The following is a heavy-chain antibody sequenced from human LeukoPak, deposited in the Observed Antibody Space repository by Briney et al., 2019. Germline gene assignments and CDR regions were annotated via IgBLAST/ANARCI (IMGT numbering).Heavy chain of an antibody. V-gene: IGHV1-2*02. D-gene: IGHD1-20*01. Sequence: ASVKVSCKASGYTFTGYYMHWVRQAPGQGLEWMGWINPNSGGTNYAQKFQGRVTITRNTSISTAYMELSSLRSEDTAVYYCARGIITGTVYYYYYYYMDVWGKGTTVTVSS. CDR3: ARGIITGTVYYYYYYYMDV. CDR1: GYTFTGYY. CDR2: INPNSGGT. J-gene: IGHJ6*03.